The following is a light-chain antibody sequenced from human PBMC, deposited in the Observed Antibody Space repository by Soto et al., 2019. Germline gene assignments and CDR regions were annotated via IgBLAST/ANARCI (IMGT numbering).Light chain of an antibody. J-gene: IGLJ1*01. CDR1: SSDVGAYSY. CDR2: DVS. CDR3: ASYTTSSTYV. Sequence: QSALTQPASVSGSPGQSIAISCTGTSSDVGAYSYVSWYQQQPGKAPKLVISDVSNRPSGVSDRFSGSKSGNTASLTISGLQTEDEADYYCASYTTSSTYVFGTGTKLTVL. V-gene: IGLV2-14*01.